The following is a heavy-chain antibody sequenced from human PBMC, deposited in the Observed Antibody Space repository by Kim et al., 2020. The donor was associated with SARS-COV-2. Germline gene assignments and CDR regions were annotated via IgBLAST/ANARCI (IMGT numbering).Heavy chain of an antibody. CDR2: INAGNGNT. CDR1: GYTFTSYA. Sequence: ASVKVSCKASGYTFTSYAMHWVRQAPGQRLEWMGWINAGNGNTKYSQKFQGRVTITRDTSASTAYMELSSLRSEDTAVYYCARDYYDSSGYWWFDPWGQGTLVTVSS. J-gene: IGHJ5*02. D-gene: IGHD3-22*01. V-gene: IGHV1-3*01. CDR3: ARDYYDSSGYWWFDP.